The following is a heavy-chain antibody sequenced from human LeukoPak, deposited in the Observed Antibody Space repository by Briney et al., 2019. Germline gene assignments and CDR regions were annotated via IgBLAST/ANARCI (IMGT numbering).Heavy chain of an antibody. CDR1: GGSISSSSYY. CDR3: AREAPSGSYLNWFDP. V-gene: IGHV4-39*07. D-gene: IGHD1-26*01. J-gene: IGHJ5*02. CDR2: IYYSGST. Sequence: PSETLSPTCTVSGGSISSSSYYWGWIRQPPGKGPEWIGSIYYSGSTYYNPSLKSRVTISVDTSKNQFSLKLSSVTAADTAVYYCAREAPSGSYLNWFDPWGQGTLVTVSS.